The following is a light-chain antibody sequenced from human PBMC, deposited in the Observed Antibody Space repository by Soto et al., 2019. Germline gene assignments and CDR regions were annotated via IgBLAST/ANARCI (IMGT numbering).Light chain of an antibody. V-gene: IGKV3-15*01. CDR1: QSSSSY. CDR3: QHYNSWQT. Sequence: EIVMTQSPATLSVSPGEGATLTCRASQSSSSYLACYQHKPGQAPRLLIAGACNRAPGIPARCSGSGSGTEFTLTSRRLRNEDVAVYYCQHYNSWQTFGRGTKVDI. CDR2: GAC. J-gene: IGKJ1*01.